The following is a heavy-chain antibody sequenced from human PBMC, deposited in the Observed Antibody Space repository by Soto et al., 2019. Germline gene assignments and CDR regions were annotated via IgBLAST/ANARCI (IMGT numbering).Heavy chain of an antibody. Sequence: QVQLVQSGAEVKKPGSSVKVSCKASGGTFSSYAISWVRQAPGQGLEWMGGIIPIFGTANYAQKFQGRVTITADESTSTAYMELSSLRSEDTAVYYCATDKDGGIAAAGDYYGMDVWGQGTTVTVSS. V-gene: IGHV1-69*01. D-gene: IGHD6-13*01. CDR1: GGTFSSYA. CDR2: IIPIFGTA. CDR3: ATDKDGGIAAAGDYYGMDV. J-gene: IGHJ6*02.